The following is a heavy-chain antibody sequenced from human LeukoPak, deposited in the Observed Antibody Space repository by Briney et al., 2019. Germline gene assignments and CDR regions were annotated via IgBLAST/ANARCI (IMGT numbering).Heavy chain of an antibody. Sequence: SVKVSCKASGGTFSSYAISWVRQAPGQGLEWMGGIIPIFGTANYAQKFQGRVTITADESTSTAYMELSGLRSEDTAVYYCARDITELYFDYWGQGTLVTVSS. CDR3: ARDITELYFDY. CDR2: IIPIFGTA. V-gene: IGHV1-69*13. D-gene: IGHD1-26*01. CDR1: GGTFSSYA. J-gene: IGHJ4*02.